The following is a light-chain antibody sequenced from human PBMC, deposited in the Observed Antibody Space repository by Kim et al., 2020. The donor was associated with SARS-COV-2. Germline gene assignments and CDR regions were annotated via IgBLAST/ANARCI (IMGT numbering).Light chain of an antibody. CDR2: DAS. CDR1: QSVSSY. V-gene: IGKV3-11*01. J-gene: IGKJ4*01. CDR3: QQHSNWLT. Sequence: SWPPGERATRSCRASQSVSSYLAWYQQKPGQAPRLLIYDASNRATGIPARFSGSRSGTDFTLTISSLEPEDFAVYYCQQHSNWLTFGGGTKVDIK.